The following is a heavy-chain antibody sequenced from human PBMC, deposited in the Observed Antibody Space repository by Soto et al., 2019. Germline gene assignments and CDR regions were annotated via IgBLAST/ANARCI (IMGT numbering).Heavy chain of an antibody. J-gene: IGHJ6*02. D-gene: IGHD4-4*01. CDR1: GYTFTSYA. CDR2: INAGNGNT. V-gene: IGHV1-3*01. CDR3: ASSYSNYALIDYYYYGMDV. Sequence: QVQLVQSGAEVKKPGASVKVSCKASGYTFTSYAMHWVRQAPGQRLEWMGWINAGNGNTKYSQKFXGRDTITRDTSXXXAXXELSSLRSEDTAVYYCASSYSNYALIDYYYYGMDVWGQGTTVTVSS.